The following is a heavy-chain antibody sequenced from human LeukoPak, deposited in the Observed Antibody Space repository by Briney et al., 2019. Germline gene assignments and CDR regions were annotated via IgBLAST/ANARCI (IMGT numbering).Heavy chain of an antibody. CDR2: IIPIFGTA. V-gene: IGHV1-69*06. Sequence: SVKVSCKASGGTFSSYAISWVRQAPGQGLKWMGGIIPIFGTANYAQKFQGRVTITADKSTSTAYMELSSLRSEDTAVYYCAVRYCSSTSCYSNDAFDIWGQGTMVTVSS. D-gene: IGHD2-2*01. J-gene: IGHJ3*02. CDR1: GGTFSSYA. CDR3: AVRYCSSTSCYSNDAFDI.